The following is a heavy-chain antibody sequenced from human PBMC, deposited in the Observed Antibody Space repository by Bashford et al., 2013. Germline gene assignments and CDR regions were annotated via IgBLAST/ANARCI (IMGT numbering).Heavy chain of an antibody. J-gene: IGHJ3*02. CDR1: GYTFTGYY. V-gene: IGHV1-2*02. D-gene: IGHD2-2*01. Sequence: VASVKVSCKASGYTFTGYYMHWVRQAPGQGLEWMGWINPNSGGTNYAQKFQGRVTMTRDTSISTAYMELSRLRSDDTAVYYCARELGTDIVVVPAAKSGISDAFDIWAKGQWSPSPQ. CDR2: INPNSGGT. CDR3: ARELGTDIVVVPAAKSGISDAFDI.